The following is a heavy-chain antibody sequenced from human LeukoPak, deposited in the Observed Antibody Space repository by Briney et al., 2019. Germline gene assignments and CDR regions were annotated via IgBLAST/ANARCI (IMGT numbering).Heavy chain of an antibody. CDR2: INEDESVK. CDR1: GGTFSAYW. J-gene: IGHJ4*02. V-gene: IGHV3-7*01. CDR3: AKVPRDSDCY. D-gene: IGHD2-21*02. Sequence: LSGGSLRLSCAVSGGTFSAYWMAWVRQSPGKGLEWVAEINEDESVKYYVDSMKGRFTISRDNAKNSLYLQMNSLGAEDTAVYYCAKVPRDSDCYGGQGTLVTVSS.